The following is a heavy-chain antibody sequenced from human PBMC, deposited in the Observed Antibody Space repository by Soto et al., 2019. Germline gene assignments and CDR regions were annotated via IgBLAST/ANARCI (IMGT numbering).Heavy chain of an antibody. V-gene: IGHV1-69*13. J-gene: IGHJ3*01. CDR1: GGTXSSYA. CDR2: IRPIFCTA. CDR3: ARDLEGLYYYDSSGS. D-gene: IGHD3-22*01. Sequence: SXKVSFKASGGTXSSYAIGLVRQAPGQGLEWMGGIRPIFCTANYAKKFQGRVTITADESTRKAYMELSSLRSEDTAVYYCARDLEGLYYYDSSGSWGQGTMGTVSS.